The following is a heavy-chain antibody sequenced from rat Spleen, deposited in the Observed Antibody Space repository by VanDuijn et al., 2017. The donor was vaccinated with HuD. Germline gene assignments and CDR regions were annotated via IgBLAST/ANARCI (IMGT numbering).Heavy chain of an antibody. CDR2: ISHDGSGT. J-gene: IGHJ2*01. Sequence: EVQLVESGGGLVQPGRSLKLSCAVSGFTFSNYDMAWVRQAPAKGLEWVASISHDGSGTDYRDSVKGRFTISRDNAKSTLYLQMDSLRSEDTATYYCASQLNYFDFWGQGVMVTVSS. CDR3: ASQLNYFDF. CDR1: GFTFSNYD. V-gene: IGHV5-29*01.